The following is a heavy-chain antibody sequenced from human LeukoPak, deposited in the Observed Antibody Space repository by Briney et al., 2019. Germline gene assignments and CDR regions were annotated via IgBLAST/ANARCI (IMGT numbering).Heavy chain of an antibody. CDR1: GGSISSGSYY. CDR2: IYTSGST. Sequence: SETLSLTCTVSGGSISSGSYYWSWIRQPAGKGLEWIGHIYTSGSTNYNPSLKSRVTISVDTSKNQFSLKLSSVTAADTAVYYCARHAHSSYPSGDWFDPWGQGTLVTVSS. J-gene: IGHJ5*02. V-gene: IGHV4-61*09. CDR3: ARHAHSSYPSGDWFDP. D-gene: IGHD6-6*01.